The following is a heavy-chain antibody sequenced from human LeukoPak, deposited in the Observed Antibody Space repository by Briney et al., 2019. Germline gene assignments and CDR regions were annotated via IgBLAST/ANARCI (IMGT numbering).Heavy chain of an antibody. D-gene: IGHD3-10*01. J-gene: IGHJ4*02. Sequence: PGGSLRLSCAASGFTYSKYAMNWVRQAPGKGLEWVSAISGSGTSTYYADSVKGRFTISRDNSKGTLYLQMNSLRAEDTAVYYCAKDLSTGIQRTYFDYWGQGTLVTVSS. CDR1: GFTYSKYA. CDR2: ISGSGTST. V-gene: IGHV3-23*01. CDR3: AKDLSTGIQRTYFDY.